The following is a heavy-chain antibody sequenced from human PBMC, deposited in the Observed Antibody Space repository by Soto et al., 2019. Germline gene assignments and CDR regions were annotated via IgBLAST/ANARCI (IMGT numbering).Heavy chain of an antibody. CDR2: IYQGGSA. J-gene: IGHJ6*02. CDR3: ARSFYGVDL. Sequence: SETLSLTCTVSGGSITSGDYSWSWIRQLPGQGLEWIGYIYQGGSAYYNPSLKTRVTISLDRSKNQFSLNLTSVTAADTAVYYCARSFYGVDLWGQGAPVTVSS. CDR1: GGSITSGDYS. V-gene: IGHV4-30-2*06.